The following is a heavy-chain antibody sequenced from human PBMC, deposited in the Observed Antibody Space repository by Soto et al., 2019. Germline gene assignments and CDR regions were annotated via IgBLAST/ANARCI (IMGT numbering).Heavy chain of an antibody. V-gene: IGHV1-24*01. Sequence: GASVKVSCKVSGYTLTELSMHWVRQAPGKGLEWMGGFDPEDGETIYAQKFQVRVTMTEDTSTDTAYMELSSLRSEDTAVFYCATVAAPTSYYYYYYGMDVWGQGTTVTVSS. D-gene: IGHD6-13*01. CDR2: FDPEDGET. CDR1: GYTLTELS. J-gene: IGHJ6*02. CDR3: ATVAAPTSYYYYYYGMDV.